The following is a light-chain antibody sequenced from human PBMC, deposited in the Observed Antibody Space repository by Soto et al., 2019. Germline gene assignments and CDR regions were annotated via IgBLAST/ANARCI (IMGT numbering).Light chain of an antibody. V-gene: IGLV2-18*02. CDR1: SSDVGSYNR. Sequence: QSALTQPPSGSGFPGQSVAISCTGTSSDVGSYNRVSWYQQSPGTAPKLLIYDVSNRPSGVPDRFSGSKSGNTASLTISGLQAEDEADYYCSSFTSSDTYVFGTGTKVTVL. CDR2: DVS. CDR3: SSFTSSDTYV. J-gene: IGLJ1*01.